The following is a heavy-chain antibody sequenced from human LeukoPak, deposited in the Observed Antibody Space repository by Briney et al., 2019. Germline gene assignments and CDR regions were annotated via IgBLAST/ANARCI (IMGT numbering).Heavy chain of an antibody. D-gene: IGHD2-2*01. Sequence: PGGSLRLSCAASGFTFSTYCMSWVRQAPGKGLEWVASIKQDGSEKYYADSVKGRFTISRDSAKNSLYLHMNTLRAEDTAGYYCARDGGYCSSTSCYPYFDYWGQGTLVTVSS. CDR2: IKQDGSEK. CDR1: GFTFSTYC. J-gene: IGHJ4*02. V-gene: IGHV3-7*01. CDR3: ARDGGYCSSTSCYPYFDY.